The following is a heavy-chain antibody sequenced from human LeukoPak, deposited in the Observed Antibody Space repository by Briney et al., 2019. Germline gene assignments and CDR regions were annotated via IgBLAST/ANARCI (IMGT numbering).Heavy chain of an antibody. Sequence: PSETLSLTCTVSGYSISSGYYWGWIRQPPGKGLEWIGSIYHSGSTYYNPSLKSRVTISVDTSKSQFSLKLSSVTAADTAVYYCARVGITMVRGARSHFDYWGQGTLVTVSS. CDR2: IYHSGST. J-gene: IGHJ4*02. V-gene: IGHV4-38-2*02. CDR1: GYSISSGYY. CDR3: ARVGITMVRGARSHFDY. D-gene: IGHD3-10*01.